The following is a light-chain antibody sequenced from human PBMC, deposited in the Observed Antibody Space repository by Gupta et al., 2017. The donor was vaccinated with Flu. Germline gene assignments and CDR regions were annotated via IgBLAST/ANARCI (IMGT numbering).Light chain of an antibody. J-gene: IGKJ2*01. Sequence: EIVLTQSPATLSLSPGERATLSCRASQSVSSYLAWYQQKPGQAPRLLIYDASNRATGIPARFSGSGYGTDFTLTISSREPEDFAVYYCQQRINGPPRYIFGQGTKMEIK. CDR2: DAS. CDR1: QSVSSY. CDR3: QQRINGPPRYI. V-gene: IGKV3-11*01.